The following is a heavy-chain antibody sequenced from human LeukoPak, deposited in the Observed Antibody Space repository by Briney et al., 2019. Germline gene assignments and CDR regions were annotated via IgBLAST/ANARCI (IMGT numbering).Heavy chain of an antibody. CDR1: GGSISTYY. CDR2: RHDSGSS. Sequence: SETLSLTCSVSGGSISTYYWNWFRQPPGKGLEWIGHRHDSGSSNYNPSLKSRVTISIDTSKNQFSLKLNSVTAADTADYYCARAPVVRGVFGWFDFWGQGVLVTVTS. J-gene: IGHJ5*01. CDR3: ARAPVVRGVFGWFDF. D-gene: IGHD3-10*01. V-gene: IGHV4-59*01.